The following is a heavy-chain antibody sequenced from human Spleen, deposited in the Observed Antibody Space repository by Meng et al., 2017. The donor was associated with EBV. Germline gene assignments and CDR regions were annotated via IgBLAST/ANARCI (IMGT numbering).Heavy chain of an antibody. Sequence: QRQFQESGPGLVKPSGTLSLTCIVSGGPITHRTLWSWVRQTPGKGLDWIGGVYHSGTPNYNPSLKSRVAISVDKSSNKFSLNLTSVTAADTAVYYCVSTAGQSTTWRYFDLWGRGTLVTVSS. J-gene: IGHJ4*02. D-gene: IGHD1-1*01. V-gene: IGHV4-4*02. CDR1: GGPITHRTL. CDR2: VYHSGTP. CDR3: VSTAGQSTTWRYFDL.